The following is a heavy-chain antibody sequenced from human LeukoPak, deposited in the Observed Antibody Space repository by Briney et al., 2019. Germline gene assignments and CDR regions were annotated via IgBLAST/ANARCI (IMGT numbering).Heavy chain of an antibody. V-gene: IGHV3-48*01. Sequence: TGGSLRLSCAASGFTFSSYSMNWVRQAPGKGLEWVSYISSSSTIYYADSVKGRFTISRDNAKNSLYLQMNSLRAEDTAVYYCARDRGSSGWYDYWGQGTLVTVSS. CDR1: GFTFSSYS. J-gene: IGHJ4*02. CDR2: ISSSSTI. D-gene: IGHD6-19*01. CDR3: ARDRGSSGWYDY.